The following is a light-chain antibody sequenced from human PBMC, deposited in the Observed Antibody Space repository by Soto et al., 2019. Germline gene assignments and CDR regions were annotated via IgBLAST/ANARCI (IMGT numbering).Light chain of an antibody. Sequence: EIVMTQSPAALSVSPGEGATRSCRASQSVSTHLAWYQQIPGQAPRLLIYGTSTRAAGIPARFSGRGSGTEFTFTISSLQSEDFAVYHCQQYHDWPITFGQGTQLEI. CDR1: QSVSTH. CDR2: GTS. V-gene: IGKV3-15*01. J-gene: IGKJ5*01. CDR3: QQYHDWPIT.